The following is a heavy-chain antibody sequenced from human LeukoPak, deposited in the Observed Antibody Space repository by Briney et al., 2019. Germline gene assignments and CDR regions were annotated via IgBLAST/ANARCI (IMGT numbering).Heavy chain of an antibody. J-gene: IGHJ5*02. CDR3: ARDEGYCSGGSCYSGGSARFDP. V-gene: IGHV1-2*02. CDR1: GYSFTGYY. Sequence: ASVKVSCKSSGYSFTGYYMHWVRQAPGQGLEWMGWINPNSGVTDFAQKFQGRVTMTRDTSISTAYMELSRLTSDDTAVYYCARDEGYCSGGSCYSGGSARFDPWGQGTLVTVSS. CDR2: INPNSGVT. D-gene: IGHD2-15*01.